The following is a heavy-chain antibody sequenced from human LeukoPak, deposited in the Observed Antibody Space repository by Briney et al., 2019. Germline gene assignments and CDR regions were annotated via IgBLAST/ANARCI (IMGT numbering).Heavy chain of an antibody. CDR1: GFTFSSYG. D-gene: IGHD3-10*01. Sequence: GGSLRLSCAASGFTFSSYGMHWVRQAPGKGLEWVAFIRYDGSNKYYADSVKGRFTISRDNSKNTLYLQMNSLRAEDTAVYYCVSQEYGSGSLGYFDYWGQGTLVTVSS. CDR3: VSQEYGSGSLGYFDY. V-gene: IGHV3-30*02. CDR2: IRYDGSNK. J-gene: IGHJ4*02.